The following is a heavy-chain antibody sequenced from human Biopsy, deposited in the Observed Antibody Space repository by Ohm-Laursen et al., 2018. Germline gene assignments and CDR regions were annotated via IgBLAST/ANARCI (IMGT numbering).Heavy chain of an antibody. CDR1: GDSISSYY. CDR3: ARDRGYYSDRTVPGYFDL. J-gene: IGHJ2*01. Sequence: SDTLSLTCTVSGDSISSYYWSWIRQPPGKGLQWIGYVYYTGNTDYNPSLQSRVTISVDTSKNHFSLRLRSVTPADTAIYYCARDRGYYSDRTVPGYFDLWGRGTRVTVSS. V-gene: IGHV4-59*01. D-gene: IGHD3-22*01. CDR2: VYYTGNT.